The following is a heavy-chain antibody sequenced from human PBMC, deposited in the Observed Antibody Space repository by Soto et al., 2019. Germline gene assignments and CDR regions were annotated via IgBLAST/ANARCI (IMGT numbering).Heavy chain of an antibody. J-gene: IGHJ6*02. V-gene: IGHV5-51*01. CDR2: IYPGDSDT. Sequence: PGESLKISCKGSGYSFTSYWIGWVRQMPGKGLEWMGIIYPGDSDTRYSPSFQGQVTISADKSISTAYLQWSSLKASDTAMYYWARGYSGYDYYYGMDVWGQGTTVTVSS. D-gene: IGHD5-12*01. CDR1: GYSFTSYW. CDR3: ARGYSGYDYYYGMDV.